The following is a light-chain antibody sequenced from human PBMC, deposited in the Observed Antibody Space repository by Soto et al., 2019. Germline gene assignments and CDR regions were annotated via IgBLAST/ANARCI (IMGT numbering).Light chain of an antibody. Sequence: EVVMTQSPATLSVSPGERVTLSCRASQSVNSNIAWYQQKPGQVPRLLIFAASTRATGIPARFSGSGSGTEFTLTISGLQSEDFAVYYCQQYNNWPPITFGQGTRLEIK. J-gene: IGKJ5*01. CDR3: QQYNNWPPIT. V-gene: IGKV3-15*01. CDR1: QSVNSN. CDR2: AAS.